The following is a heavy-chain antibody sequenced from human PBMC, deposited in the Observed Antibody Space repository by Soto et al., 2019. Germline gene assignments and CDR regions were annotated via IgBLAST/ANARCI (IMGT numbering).Heavy chain of an antibody. CDR3: ARYESYSSSWYPNDYYYGMDV. Sequence: GESLKISCKGFGYSFTSYWIGWVRQMPGKGLEWMGIIYPGDSDTRYSPSFQGQVTISADKSISTAYLQWSSLKASDTAMYYCARYESYSSSWYPNDYYYGMDVWGQGTTVTVSS. CDR1: GYSFTSYW. J-gene: IGHJ6*02. D-gene: IGHD6-13*01. V-gene: IGHV5-51*01. CDR2: IYPGDSDT.